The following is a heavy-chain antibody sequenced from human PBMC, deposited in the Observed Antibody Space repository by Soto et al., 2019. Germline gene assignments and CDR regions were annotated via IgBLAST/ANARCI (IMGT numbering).Heavy chain of an antibody. CDR1: GFTFSSYW. CDR3: SRGSFVDAFGI. CDR2: VDYDGGGT. Sequence: PGGSVRLSCAASGFTFSSYWMHWVRQAPGKGLVWVSRVDYDGGGTIYADSVKGRFTVSRDNAKNTLFLQMNSLRVDDTAIYYCSRGSFVDAFGIWGQGTMVTGSS. V-gene: IGHV3-74*01. J-gene: IGHJ3*02.